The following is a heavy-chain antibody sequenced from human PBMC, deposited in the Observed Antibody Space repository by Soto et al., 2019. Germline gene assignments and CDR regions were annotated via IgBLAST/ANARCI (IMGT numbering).Heavy chain of an antibody. D-gene: IGHD2-21*02. CDR2: ISSNSEKT. V-gene: IGHV3-48*02. CDR3: ARLPKGSLVTA. J-gene: IGHJ4*02. Sequence: VVLVESGGGLVSPGGSLRLSCVASGFRFSEHSMTWVRQAPGKGLQWISYISSNSEKTYYADSVKGRFTVSRDNAKNALFLQMNSLRDDDTATYYCARLPKGSLVTAWGQGARVTVSS. CDR1: GFRFSEHS.